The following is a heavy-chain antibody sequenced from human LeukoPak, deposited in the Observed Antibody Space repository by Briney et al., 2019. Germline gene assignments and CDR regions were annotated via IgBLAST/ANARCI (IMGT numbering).Heavy chain of an antibody. CDR1: RFTFSTYE. J-gene: IGHJ3*02. CDR3: ARDRALDI. V-gene: IGHV3-48*03. Sequence: GGPLRLSCAASRFTFSTYEMNWVRQAPGKGLEWVSYISTSGSSIYYAESVKGRFTISRDNAKNSLYLQMNSLRAEDTAVYYCARDRALDIWGQGTMVTVSS. CDR2: ISTSGSSI. D-gene: IGHD3-10*01.